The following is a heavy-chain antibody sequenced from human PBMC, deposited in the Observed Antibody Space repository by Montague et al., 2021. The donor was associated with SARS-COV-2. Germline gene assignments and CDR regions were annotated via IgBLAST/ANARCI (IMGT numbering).Heavy chain of an antibody. J-gene: IGHJ3*02. CDR2: VYSVGST. CDR1: GASVSSSD. V-gene: IGHV4-59*02. CDR3: ARETLTAGAFDI. D-gene: IGHD6-19*01. Sequence: SETLSLTCTVSGASVSSSDWGWIRQSPGKGLEWIGYVYSVGSTAYNPSLKGRATISRDTSKNQFSLKVRSVTAADTAVYFCARETLTAGAFDIWGQGTMVTVSS.